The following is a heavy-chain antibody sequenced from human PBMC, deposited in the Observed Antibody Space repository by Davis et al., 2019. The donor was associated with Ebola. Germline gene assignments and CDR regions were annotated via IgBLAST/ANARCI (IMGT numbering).Heavy chain of an antibody. J-gene: IGHJ4*02. CDR1: GGSISSYY. CDR3: ARVWNDYGSGSYYDY. Sequence: MPSETLSLTCTVSGGSISSYYWSWIRQPPGKGLEWIGYIYYSGSTNYNPSLKSRVTISIDMSKNQFSLKLSSVTAADTAVYYCARVWNDYGSGSYYDYWGQGILVTVSS. V-gene: IGHV4-59*01. CDR2: IYYSGST. D-gene: IGHD3-10*01.